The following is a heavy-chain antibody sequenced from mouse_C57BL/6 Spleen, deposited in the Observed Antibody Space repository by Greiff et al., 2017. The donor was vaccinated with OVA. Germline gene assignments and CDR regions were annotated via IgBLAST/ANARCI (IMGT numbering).Heavy chain of an antibody. J-gene: IGHJ3*01. CDR2: IDPSDSET. CDR3: ARESDSSGYGAWFAY. D-gene: IGHD3-2*02. Sequence: QVQLQQSGAELVRPGSSVKLSCKASGYTFTSYWMHWVKQRPIQGLEWIGNIDPSDSETHYNQKFKDKATLTVDKSSSTAYMQLSSLTSEDSAVYYCARESDSSGYGAWFAYWGQGTLVTVSA. CDR1: GYTFTSYW. V-gene: IGHV1-52*01.